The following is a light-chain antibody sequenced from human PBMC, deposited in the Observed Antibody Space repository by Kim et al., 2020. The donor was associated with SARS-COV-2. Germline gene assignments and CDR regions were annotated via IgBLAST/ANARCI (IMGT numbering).Light chain of an antibody. J-gene: IGKJ1*01. CDR1: QSISSW. CDR2: DAS. V-gene: IGKV1-5*01. Sequence: AAGGDVVTITCRARQSISSWLAWYQKKPGKAPKLLIYDASSLKSGVPSRFSGSGSGTEFTLTISSLQPDDFATYYCQQYNSYRGTFGQGTKVDIK. CDR3: QQYNSYRGT.